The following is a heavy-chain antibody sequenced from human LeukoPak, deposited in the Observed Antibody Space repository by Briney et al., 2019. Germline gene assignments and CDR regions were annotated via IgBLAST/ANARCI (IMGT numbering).Heavy chain of an antibody. CDR2: IIPIFGAT. CDR1: GGAFTNYA. CDR3: ARGRREPEAGSGIDYYYYYMDV. D-gene: IGHD3-10*01. Sequence: SVKVSCKASGGAFTNYAISWVRQAPGQGLEWMGGIIPIFGATRFAQKFQGRVTITTDESTSTAYMELSSLRSEDTAVYYCARGRREPEAGSGIDYYYYYMDVWGKGTAVTVSS. V-gene: IGHV1-69*05. J-gene: IGHJ6*03.